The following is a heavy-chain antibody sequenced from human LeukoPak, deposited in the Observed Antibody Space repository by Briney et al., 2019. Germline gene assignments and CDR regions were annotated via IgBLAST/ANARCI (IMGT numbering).Heavy chain of an antibody. Sequence: GGPLRLSCAASGFTFSDYAMHWVRQAPGKGLEWVAVISKDGSDKYYPGSVRGRFTISRDNSKNPLYLQMNSLRAEDTAVYYCARRLGSDGFDYWGQGTLVTVSS. V-gene: IGHV3-30-3*01. CDR2: ISKDGSDK. CDR3: ARRLGSDGFDY. D-gene: IGHD3-16*01. J-gene: IGHJ4*02. CDR1: GFTFSDYA.